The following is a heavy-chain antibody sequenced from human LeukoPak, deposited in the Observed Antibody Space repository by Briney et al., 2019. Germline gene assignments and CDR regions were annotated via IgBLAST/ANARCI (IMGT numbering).Heavy chain of an antibody. V-gene: IGHV3-30*18. Sequence: GGSLRLSCAASGFTFSNYWMHWVRQAPGKVLVWVAVISYDGSNKYYADSVKGRFTISRDNSKNTLYLQMNSLRAEDTAVYYCAKAGVVVYAFDIWGQGTMVTVSS. CDR1: GFTFSNYW. CDR2: ISYDGSNK. D-gene: IGHD3-22*01. J-gene: IGHJ3*02. CDR3: AKAGVVVYAFDI.